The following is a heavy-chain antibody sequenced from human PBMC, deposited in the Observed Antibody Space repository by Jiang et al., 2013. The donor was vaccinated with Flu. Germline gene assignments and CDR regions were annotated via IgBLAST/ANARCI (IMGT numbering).Heavy chain of an antibody. CDR3: ARGTTMDV. D-gene: IGHD2/OR15-2a*01. J-gene: IGHJ6*02. V-gene: IGHV4-59*01. Sequence: LLKPSETLSLTCTVSGGSISTYYWSWIRQPPGKGLEWIGYIYYSGSTYYNPSLKSRVTISVDTSKDQFSLNLSFVTAADTAVYYCARGTTMDVWGQGTTVTVSS. CDR2: IYYSGST. CDR1: GGSISTYY.